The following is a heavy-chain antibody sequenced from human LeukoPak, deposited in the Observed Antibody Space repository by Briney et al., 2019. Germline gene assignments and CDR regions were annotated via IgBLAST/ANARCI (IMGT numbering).Heavy chain of an antibody. V-gene: IGHV3-7*01. D-gene: IGHD6-19*01. CDR2: INPDGSTI. J-gene: IGHJ3*02. Sequence: GGSLRLSCAASGFTFSSYAMSWVRQAPGKGLDWLGNINPDGSTINYVDSVKGRFTFSRDSAKDAVYLQMNSLRPEDTAVFYCARDSGFNAFDIWGQGTMVTVSS. CDR3: ARDSGFNAFDI. CDR1: GFTFSSYA.